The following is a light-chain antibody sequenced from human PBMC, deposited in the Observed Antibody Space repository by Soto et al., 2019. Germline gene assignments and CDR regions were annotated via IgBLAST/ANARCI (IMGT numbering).Light chain of an antibody. CDR2: GAS. CDR3: QQYNTYWT. CDR1: QSVSSD. V-gene: IGKV3-15*01. Sequence: EIVMTQSPATLSVSPWERASLSFRASQSVSSDLAWYQHKPGQAPRLLIYGASTRATGIPARFSGSGSGTEFTLTLSSLQPDDFATYYCQQYNTYWTFGQGTKVDIK. J-gene: IGKJ1*01.